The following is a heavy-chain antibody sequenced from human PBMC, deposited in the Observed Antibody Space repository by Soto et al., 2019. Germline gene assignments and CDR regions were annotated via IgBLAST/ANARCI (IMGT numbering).Heavy chain of an antibody. CDR3: ARQDGQVPAASTYYYYYMDV. CDR2: INHSGST. V-gene: IGHV4-34*01. J-gene: IGHJ6*03. D-gene: IGHD2-2*01. Sequence: PSETLSLSCAVCGGSFSGYYWSWIRQPPGKGLEWIGEINHSGSTNYNPSLKSRVTISVDTSKNQFSLKLSSVTAADTAVYYCARQDGQVPAASTYYYYYMDVWGKGTTVTVSS. CDR1: GGSFSGYY.